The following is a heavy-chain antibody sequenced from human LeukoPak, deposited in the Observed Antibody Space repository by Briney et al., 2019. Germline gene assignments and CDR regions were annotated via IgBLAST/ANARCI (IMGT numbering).Heavy chain of an antibody. CDR1: GYTFTSYY. CDR2: INPSGGST. J-gene: IGHJ6*03. CDR3: ARDGWYSSGWYNSLHYYYYMDV. Sequence: GASVKVSCKASGYTFTSYYMHWVRQAPGQGLEWMGIINPSGGSTSYAQKFQGRVTMTRDMSTSTVYMELSSVRSEDTAVYYCARDGWYSSGWYNSLHYYYYMDVWGKGTTVTVSS. D-gene: IGHD6-19*01. V-gene: IGHV1-46*01.